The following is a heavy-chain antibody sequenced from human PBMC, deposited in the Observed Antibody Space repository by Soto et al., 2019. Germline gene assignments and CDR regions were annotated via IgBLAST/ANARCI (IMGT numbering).Heavy chain of an antibody. CDR1: GFTFSGSA. J-gene: IGHJ4*02. D-gene: IGHD3-10*01. V-gene: IGHV3-73*01. CDR3: SSLTLYYCSGSYYNY. CDR2: IRSKANSYAT. Sequence: GGSLRLSCAASGFTFSGSAMHWVRQASGKGLEWVGRIRSKANSYATAYAASVKGRFTISRDDSKNTAYLQMNSLKTEDTAVYYCSSLTLYYCSGSYYNYWGQGTLVTVSS.